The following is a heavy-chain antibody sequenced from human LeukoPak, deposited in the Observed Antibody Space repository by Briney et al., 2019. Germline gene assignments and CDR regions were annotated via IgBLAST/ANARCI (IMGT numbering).Heavy chain of an antibody. Sequence: ASVKVSCKASGYTFTGYYMHWVRQAPGQGLEWMGWINPNSGGTSYAQKFQDRVTMTRDTSISTAYMELSSLGSDDTAVYYCAREGSIGAVVLDYWGQGTLVTVSS. J-gene: IGHJ4*02. D-gene: IGHD6-13*01. CDR3: AREGSIGAVVLDY. CDR2: INPNSGGT. V-gene: IGHV1-2*02. CDR1: GYTFTGYY.